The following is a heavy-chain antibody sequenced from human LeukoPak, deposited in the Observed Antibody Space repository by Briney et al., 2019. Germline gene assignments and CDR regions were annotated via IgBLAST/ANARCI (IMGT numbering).Heavy chain of an antibody. V-gene: IGHV3-30-3*01. CDR1: GFTFSSYA. D-gene: IGHD2-2*01. CDR3: ARDSRRYCSSTSCAVGY. J-gene: IGHJ4*02. CDR2: ISYDGSNK. Sequence: GRSLRLSCAASGFTFSSYAMHWVRQAPGKGLEWAAVISYDGSNKYYADSVKGRFTISRDNSKNTLYLQMNSLRAEDTAVYYCARDSRRYCSSTSCAVGYWGQGTLVTVSS.